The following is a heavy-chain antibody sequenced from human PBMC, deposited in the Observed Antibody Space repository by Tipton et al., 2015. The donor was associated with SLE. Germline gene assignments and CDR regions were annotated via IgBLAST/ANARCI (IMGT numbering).Heavy chain of an antibody. CDR1: GGSISSNY. D-gene: IGHD2-8*01. CDR3: ARGMLTWRGAIVGVDV. CDR2: ISYGGGT. Sequence: LSLTCSVSGGSISSNYWIWIRQPPGKGLEWIGYISYGGGTNYNPSLKSRVTMSVDTAKNQFSLKLTSVTAADTAVYYCARGMLTWRGAIVGVDVWGQGTTVNVSS. V-gene: IGHV4-59*08. J-gene: IGHJ6*02.